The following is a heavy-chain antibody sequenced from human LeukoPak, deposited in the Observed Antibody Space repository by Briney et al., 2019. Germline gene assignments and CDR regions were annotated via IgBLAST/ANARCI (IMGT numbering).Heavy chain of an antibody. V-gene: IGHV4-4*07. D-gene: IGHD3-10*01. CDR3: AGEAYGSGSAYYYYYMDV. CDR2: IYTSGST. J-gene: IGHJ6*03. CDR1: GGSISSYY. Sequence: SETLSLTCTVSGGSISSYYWSWIRQPAGKGLEWIGRIYTSGSTNYNPSLKSRVTMSVDTSKNQFSLKLSSVTAADTAVYYCAGEAYGSGSAYYYYYMDVWGKGTTVTISS.